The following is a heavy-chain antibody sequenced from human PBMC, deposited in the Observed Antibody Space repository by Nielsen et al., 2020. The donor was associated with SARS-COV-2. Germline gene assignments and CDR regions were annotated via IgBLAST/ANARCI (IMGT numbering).Heavy chain of an antibody. D-gene: IGHD3-22*01. J-gene: IGHJ6*03. V-gene: IGHV3-48*01. Sequence: WIRQPPGKGLEWVSYISSSSSTIYYADSVKGRFTISRDNAKNSLYLQMNSLRAEDTAVYYCARAPPGDYYDSSGYYYYYYMDVLGKGTTVTVSS. CDR2: ISSSSSTI. CDR3: ARAPPGDYYDSSGYYYYYYMDV.